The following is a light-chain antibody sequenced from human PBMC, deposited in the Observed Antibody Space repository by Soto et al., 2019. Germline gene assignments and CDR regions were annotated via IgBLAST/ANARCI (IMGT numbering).Light chain of an antibody. CDR1: QFVSDSY. J-gene: IGKJ4*01. CDR2: GAS. CDR3: QQYGTSPALT. Sequence: EMVVTQSPRTLSFSPLERATLSCRASQFVSDSYLAWYQQKPGQAPRLLIYGASTRATGIPDRFSGSGSGTDFTLTITRLEPEDFAVYYCQQYGTSPALTFG. V-gene: IGKV3-20*01.